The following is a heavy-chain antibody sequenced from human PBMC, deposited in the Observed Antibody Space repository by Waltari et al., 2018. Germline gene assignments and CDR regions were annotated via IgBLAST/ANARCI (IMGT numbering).Heavy chain of an antibody. J-gene: IGHJ4*02. CDR2: IIPIFGTA. V-gene: IGHV1-69*05. CDR1: GGTFSSYA. CDR3: AREYYDILTGYYIDY. D-gene: IGHD3-9*01. Sequence: QVQLVQSGAEVKKPGSSVKVSCKASGGTFSSYAISWVRQAPGQGLAWMGGIIPIFGTANYAQKFQGRVTITTDESTSTAYMELSSLRSEDTAVYYCAREYYDILTGYYIDYWGQGTLVTVSS.